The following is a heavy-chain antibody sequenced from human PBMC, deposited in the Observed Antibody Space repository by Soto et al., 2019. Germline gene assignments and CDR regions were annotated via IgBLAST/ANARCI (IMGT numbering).Heavy chain of an antibody. CDR3: TSRLSIFYGMDV. V-gene: IGHV3-15*04. D-gene: IGHD3-3*01. CDR2: IEAKSDGGTT. Sequence: EVQLVESGGGLVKPGGSLRLSCAASGFTFSNAWMVWVRQTPGKGLERVGHIEAKSDGGTTDLAAPVRGRFSISRDDSINTVYLQMNSLKSEDSAVYYCTSRLSIFYGMDVWGPGTTVSVSS. J-gene: IGHJ6*02. CDR1: GFTFSNAW.